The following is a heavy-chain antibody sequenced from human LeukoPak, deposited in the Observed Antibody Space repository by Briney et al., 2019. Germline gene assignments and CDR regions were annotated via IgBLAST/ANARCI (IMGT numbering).Heavy chain of an antibody. J-gene: IGHJ3*02. CDR1: GYSFTSYN. V-gene: IGHV1-18*04. Sequence: GASVKVSCKTSGYSFTSYNLHWVRQAPGQGLEWMGWISAYNGNTNYAQKLQGRVTMTTDTSTSTAYMELRSLKSDDTAVYYCARQLLTTVVTRAFDIWGQGTMVTVSS. D-gene: IGHD4-23*01. CDR2: ISAYNGNT. CDR3: ARQLLTTVVTRAFDI.